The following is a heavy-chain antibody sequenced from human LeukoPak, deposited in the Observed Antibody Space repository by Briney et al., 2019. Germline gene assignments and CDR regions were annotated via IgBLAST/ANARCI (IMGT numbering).Heavy chain of an antibody. Sequence: SETLSLTCGVSGGSISSTNWWSCVRQSPGQGLEWIGEISLTGQTNYNPSLSGRVTMLLDESSNHLSLHLTSVTAADTATYYCSRESGAFCPFGYWGQGTLVIVPS. CDR1: GGSISSTNW. D-gene: IGHD1-26*01. V-gene: IGHV4-4*02. CDR3: SRESGAFCPFGY. CDR2: ISLTGQT. J-gene: IGHJ4*02.